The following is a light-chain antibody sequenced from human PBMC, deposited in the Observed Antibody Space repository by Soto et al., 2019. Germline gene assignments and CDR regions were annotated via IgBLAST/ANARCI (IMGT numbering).Light chain of an antibody. J-gene: IGLJ1*01. CDR2: YVD. Sequence: QSALTQPASVSGSPGQSITISCTGTSRDVGAYDYVSWYLQYPDKAPQLLIYYVDHRPSGFSSRFSGSKSGNTASLTISGLQAEDEGDYYCCSYADGSIYFFGTGTKVTGL. CDR3: CSYADGSIYF. V-gene: IGLV2-14*03. CDR1: SRDVGAYDY.